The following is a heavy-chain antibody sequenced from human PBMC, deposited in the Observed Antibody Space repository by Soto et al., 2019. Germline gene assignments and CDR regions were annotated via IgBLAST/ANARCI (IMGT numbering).Heavy chain of an antibody. CDR1: GFTFSSYW. Sequence: LRLSCAASGFTFSSYWMSWVRQAPGKGLEWVANIKQDGSEKYYVDSVKGRFTISRDNAKNSLYLQMNSLRAEDTAVYYCARDDILTGYRRLYGMDVWGQGTTVTVS. V-gene: IGHV3-7*01. D-gene: IGHD3-9*01. CDR2: IKQDGSEK. J-gene: IGHJ6*02. CDR3: ARDDILTGYRRLYGMDV.